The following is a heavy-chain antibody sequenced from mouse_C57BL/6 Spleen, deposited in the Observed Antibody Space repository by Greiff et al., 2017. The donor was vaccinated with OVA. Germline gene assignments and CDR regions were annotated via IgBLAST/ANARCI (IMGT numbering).Heavy chain of an antibody. J-gene: IGHJ2*01. CDR2: IYPGNSDT. V-gene: IGHV1-5*01. CDR3: YTTAQATYFDY. CDR1: GYTFTSYW. Sequence: EVQLQQSGTVLARPGASVKMSCKTSGYTFTSYWMHWVKQRPGQGLEWIGAIYPGNSDTSYNQKFKGKAKLTAVTSASTAYMELSSLTSEDSAVYYCYTTAQATYFDYWGQGTTLTVSS. D-gene: IGHD3-2*02.